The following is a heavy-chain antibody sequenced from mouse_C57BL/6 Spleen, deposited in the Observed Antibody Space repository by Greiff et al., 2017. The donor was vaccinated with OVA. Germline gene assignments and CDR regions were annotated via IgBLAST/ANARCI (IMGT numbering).Heavy chain of an antibody. CDR1: GFTFSSYG. D-gene: IGHD2-4*01. CDR3: ARRYDYDGAWFAY. J-gene: IGHJ3*01. CDR2: ISSGGSYT. Sequence: EVMLVESGGDLVKPGGSLKLSCAASGFTFSSYGMSWVRQTPDKRLEWVATISSGGSYTYYPDSVKGRFTISRDNAKNTLYLQMSSLKSEDTAMYYCARRYDYDGAWFAYWGQGTLVTVSA. V-gene: IGHV5-6*02.